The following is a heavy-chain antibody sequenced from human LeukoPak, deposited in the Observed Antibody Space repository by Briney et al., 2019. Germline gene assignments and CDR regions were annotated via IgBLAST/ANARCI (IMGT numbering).Heavy chain of an antibody. J-gene: IGHJ5*02. CDR2: IYSGGST. CDR1: GFTVSSNY. D-gene: IGHD7-27*01. Sequence: GGSLRLSCAASGFTVSSNYMSWVRQAPGKGLEWVSVIYSGGSTYYADSVKGRFTISRDNAKNSLYLQMNSLRAEDTAVYYCARDVPSLGWFDPWGQGTLVTVSS. V-gene: IGHV3-53*01. CDR3: ARDVPSLGWFDP.